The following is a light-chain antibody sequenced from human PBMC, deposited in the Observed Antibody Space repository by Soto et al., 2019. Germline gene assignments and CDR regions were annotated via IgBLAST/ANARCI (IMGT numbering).Light chain of an antibody. V-gene: IGKV3-11*01. CDR3: QQRHMWPIT. CDR2: DAY. J-gene: IGKJ5*01. Sequence: EIVMTQSPASLSVPPGERATLSCRASQSFRGLLAWYQQKPGQAPRLLIYDAYNRATGIPPRFSGSGSGTDFTLTISSLEPEDSAVYYCQQRHMWPITSGQGTRLDI. CDR1: QSFRGL.